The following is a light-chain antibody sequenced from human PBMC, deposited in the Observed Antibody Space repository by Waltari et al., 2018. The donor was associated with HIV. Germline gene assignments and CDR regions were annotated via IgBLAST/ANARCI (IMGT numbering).Light chain of an antibody. CDR1: SSNIGAGYD. J-gene: IGLJ2*01. Sequence: QSVLTQPPSVSGAPGQRVTISCTGSSSNIGAGYDVHWYQQLPGTAHKLLIYGNSNRPSVVSNRFSGSKSGNSASLTISGLQTEDEADYYCCSYARGRTVVFGGGTKLTVL. CDR3: CSYARGRTVV. V-gene: IGLV1-40*01. CDR2: GNS.